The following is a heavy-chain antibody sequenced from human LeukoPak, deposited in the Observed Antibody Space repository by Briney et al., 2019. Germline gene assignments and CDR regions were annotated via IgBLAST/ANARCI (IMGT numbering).Heavy chain of an antibody. V-gene: IGHV4-59*01. D-gene: IGHD3-9*01. CDR3: AAQHYDILTGYYKSLHFDY. CDR1: GGSISSYY. Sequence: SETLSLTCTVSGGSISSYYWSWIRQPPGKGLEWIGYIYYSGSTNYNPSLKSRVTISVDTSKNQFSLKLSSVTAADTAVYYCAAQHYDILTGYYKSLHFDYWGQGTLVTVSS. J-gene: IGHJ4*02. CDR2: IYYSGST.